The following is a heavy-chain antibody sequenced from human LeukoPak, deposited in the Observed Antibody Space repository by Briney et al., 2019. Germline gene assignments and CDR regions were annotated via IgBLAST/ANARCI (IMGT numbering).Heavy chain of an antibody. CDR3: ARGPYGDYEGYYFDY. Sequence: GGSLRLSCAASGFPFSIYGMSWVRQAPGKRLEWVSSITGSGISAYYADSLKGRFTISRDNSKNTLYLQMNSLRVEDTAVYYCARGPYGDYEGYYFDYWGQGTLVTVSS. D-gene: IGHD4-17*01. CDR1: GFPFSIYG. CDR2: ITGSGISA. V-gene: IGHV3-23*01. J-gene: IGHJ4*02.